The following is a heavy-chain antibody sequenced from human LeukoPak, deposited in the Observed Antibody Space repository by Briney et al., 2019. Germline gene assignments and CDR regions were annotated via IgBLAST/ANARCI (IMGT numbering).Heavy chain of an antibody. Sequence: GESLKISCEGSRYTGYSFANYWIAWVRQTPGKGLEWMGAIYPDDSDTTYSPSFQGQVTISADKSISTAYLQWSSLKASDTAMYYCATTGRQYFHSSGPFDYWGQGTLVTVSS. V-gene: IGHV5-51*01. D-gene: IGHD3-22*01. J-gene: IGHJ4*02. CDR3: ATTGRQYFHSSGPFDY. CDR2: IYPDDSDT. CDR1: RYTGYSFANYW.